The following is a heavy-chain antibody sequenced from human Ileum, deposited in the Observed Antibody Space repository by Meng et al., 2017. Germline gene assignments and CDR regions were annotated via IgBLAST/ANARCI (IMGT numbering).Heavy chain of an antibody. V-gene: IGHV4-4*02. D-gene: IGHD3-10*01. Sequence: QVQLQEAGPGLVKPSGTLALTCAVSGGSISNGKWWSWVRQPPGKGLEWIGEISQSGPTNYYPSLNSRVSISLDKANNHLSLTLTSVTAADTAVYYCATYGSGFTPPLDPWGQGILVTVSS. CDR2: ISQSGPT. CDR3: ATYGSGFTPPLDP. J-gene: IGHJ5*02. CDR1: GGSISNGKW.